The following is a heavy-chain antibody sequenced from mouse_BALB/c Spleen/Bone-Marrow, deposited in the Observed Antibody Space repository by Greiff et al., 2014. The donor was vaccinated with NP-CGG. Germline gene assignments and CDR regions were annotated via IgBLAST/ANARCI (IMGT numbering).Heavy chain of an antibody. CDR3: APYYYGSSSFAY. CDR1: GFNIKDTY. J-gene: IGHJ3*01. Sequence: VTLKECGAELVKPGASVKLSCTASGFNIKDTYMHWVKQRPEQGLEWIGRIDPANGNTKYDPKFQGKATITADTSSNTAYLQLSSLTSEDTAVYYCAPYYYGSSSFAYWGQGTLSLSLQ. CDR2: IDPANGNT. D-gene: IGHD1-1*01. V-gene: IGHV14-3*02.